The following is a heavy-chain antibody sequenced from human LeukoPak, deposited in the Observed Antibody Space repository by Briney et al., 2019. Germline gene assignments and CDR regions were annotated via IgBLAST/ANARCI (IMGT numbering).Heavy chain of an antibody. J-gene: IGHJ4*02. CDR1: GFTFSRYG. V-gene: IGHV3-30*03. D-gene: IGHD6-19*01. Sequence: GGSLRLSCAASGFTFSRYGMHWVRQAPGKGLEWVAVISYDGSSKYYADSVKGRFTISRGNSKNTLYLQMNSLRAEDTAVYYCASRAIAVANARGQGTLVTVSS. CDR3: ASRAIAVANA. CDR2: ISYDGSSK.